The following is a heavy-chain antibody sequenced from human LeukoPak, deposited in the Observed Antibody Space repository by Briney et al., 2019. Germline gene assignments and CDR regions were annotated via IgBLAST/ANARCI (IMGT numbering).Heavy chain of an antibody. D-gene: IGHD3-10*01. Sequence: GGSLRLSCAASGFTFSSYAMHWVRQAPGKGLEWVAVISYDGSNKYYADSVKGRFTISRDNSKNTLYLQMNSLRAEDTAVYYCARDLAVWFGDRSTPFRDYYMDVWGKGTTVTISS. J-gene: IGHJ6*03. CDR1: GFTFSSYA. V-gene: IGHV3-30*04. CDR2: ISYDGSNK. CDR3: ARDLAVWFGDRSTPFRDYYMDV.